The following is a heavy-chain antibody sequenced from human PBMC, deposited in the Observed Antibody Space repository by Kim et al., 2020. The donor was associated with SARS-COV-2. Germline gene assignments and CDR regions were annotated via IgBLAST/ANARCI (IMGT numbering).Heavy chain of an antibody. D-gene: IGHD3-16*02. Sequence: YAQGFPERVVYSLDTSASTAYLQISSLEAEDTALYYCARVFWAGYRYIDYWGQGTLVTVSS. V-gene: IGHV7-4-1*02. J-gene: IGHJ4*02. CDR3: ARVFWAGYRYIDY.